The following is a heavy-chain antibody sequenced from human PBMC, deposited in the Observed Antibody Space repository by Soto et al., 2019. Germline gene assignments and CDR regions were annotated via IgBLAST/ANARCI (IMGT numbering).Heavy chain of an antibody. CDR3: ARDGYSSSWYADDAFDI. J-gene: IGHJ3*02. Sequence: SETLSLTCAVSGGSISSSNWWSWVRQPPGKGLEWSGEIYHSGSTNYNPSLKSRVTISVDKSKNQFSLKLSSVTAADTAVYYCARDGYSSSWYADDAFDIWGQGKMVTVSS. V-gene: IGHV4-4*02. D-gene: IGHD6-13*01. CDR1: GGSISSSNW. CDR2: IYHSGST.